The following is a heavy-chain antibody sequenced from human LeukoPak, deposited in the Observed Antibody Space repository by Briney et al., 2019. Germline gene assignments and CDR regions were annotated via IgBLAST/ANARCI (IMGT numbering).Heavy chain of an antibody. CDR2: ISAYNGNT. V-gene: IGHV1-18*01. J-gene: IGHJ4*02. CDR3: ARDQTLGVVNI. D-gene: IGHD3-3*01. Sequence: ASVKVSCKASGYTFTSYGISWVPQAPGQGLEWMGWISAYNGNTNYAQKLQGRVTMTTDTSTSTAYMELRSLRSDDTDVYYCARDQTLGVVNIWGQGTLVTVSS. CDR1: GYTFTSYG.